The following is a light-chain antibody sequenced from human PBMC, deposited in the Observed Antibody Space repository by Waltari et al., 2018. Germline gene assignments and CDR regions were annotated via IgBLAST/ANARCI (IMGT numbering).Light chain of an antibody. CDR3: QQYYSTPPA. J-gene: IGKJ1*01. V-gene: IGKV4-1*01. CDR2: WAS. CDR1: QSVLYSSNNMNY. Sequence: DIVVTQSTDSVAVSLGERATINCKSRQSVLYSSNNMNYLAWYQQKPGQPPRLLIYWASTRESGVPDRFSGSGSGTDFTLTINTLQAEYMAVYYCQQYYSTPPAFGQGTRVEI.